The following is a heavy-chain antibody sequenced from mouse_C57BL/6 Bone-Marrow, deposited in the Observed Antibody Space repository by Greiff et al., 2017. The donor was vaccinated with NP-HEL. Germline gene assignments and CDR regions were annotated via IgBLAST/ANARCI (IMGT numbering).Heavy chain of an antibody. CDR3: ARVNWGFAY. V-gene: IGHV1-81*01. D-gene: IGHD4-1*01. CDR1: GYTFTSYG. CDR2: IYPRSGNT. Sequence: QVPLQPSGAELARPGASVKLSCKASGYTFTSYGISWVKQRTGQGLEWIGEIYPRSGNTYYNEKFKGKATLTADKSSSTAYMELRSLTSEDSPVYFCARVNWGFAYWGQGTLVTVSA. J-gene: IGHJ3*01.